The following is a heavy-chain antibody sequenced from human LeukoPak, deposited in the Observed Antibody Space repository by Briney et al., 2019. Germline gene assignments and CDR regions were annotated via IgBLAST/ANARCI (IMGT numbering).Heavy chain of an antibody. D-gene: IGHD3-22*01. CDR1: GDSVSSNSAA. J-gene: IGHJ6*02. Sequence: SQTLSPTCAISGDSVSSNSAAWNWIRQSPSRGLEWLGRTYYRSKWYNDYAVSVKSRITINPDTSKNQFSLQLNSVTPEDTAVYYCARGVYDSSGYYYLHYYGMDVWGQGTTVTVSS. CDR2: TYYRSKWYN. CDR3: ARGVYDSSGYYYLHYYGMDV. V-gene: IGHV6-1*01.